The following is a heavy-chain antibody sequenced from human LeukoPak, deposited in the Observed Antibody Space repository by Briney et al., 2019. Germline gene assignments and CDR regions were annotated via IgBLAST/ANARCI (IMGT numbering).Heavy chain of an antibody. Sequence: GGSLRLSRAASGFTFSIYWMSCVRHAPGKGLEWVANIKQDGREKYYMDSVKGRFTISRDNAKNSLYLQMNSLRAEDTAVYYCARARRYLGYCSGGSCYGYFDYWGQGTLVTVS. CDR1: GFTFSIYW. V-gene: IGHV3-7*01. J-gene: IGHJ4*02. CDR3: ARARRYLGYCSGGSCYGYFDY. CDR2: IKQDGREK. D-gene: IGHD2-15*01.